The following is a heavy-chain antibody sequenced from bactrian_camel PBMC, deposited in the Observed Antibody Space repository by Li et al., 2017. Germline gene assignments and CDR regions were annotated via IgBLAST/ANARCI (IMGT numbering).Heavy chain of an antibody. CDR3: AADLGTGARGWSGEYNY. CDR1: GITFSRYY. CDR2: IYGVGGTT. V-gene: IGHV3-2*01. J-gene: IGHJ4*01. D-gene: IGHD2*01. Sequence: VQLVESGGGLVQPGGSLRLSCAASGITFSRYYMSWVRQSPGKGLEWVSGIYGVGGTTSYADSVKGRFTISKYNANNTLYLQMNSLKLEDAAVYYRAADLGTGARGWSGEYNYWGQGTQVTVS.